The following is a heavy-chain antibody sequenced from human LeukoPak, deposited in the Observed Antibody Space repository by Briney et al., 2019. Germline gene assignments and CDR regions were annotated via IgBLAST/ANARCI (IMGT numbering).Heavy chain of an antibody. CDR3: ARAYGEGGYYFDY. J-gene: IGHJ4*02. D-gene: IGHD4-17*01. Sequence: GGSLRLPCAASGFTFSTYWMHWVRQAPGKGLVWVSRINSDGSSTNYADSVKGRFTISRDNAKNTLYLQMNSLRAEDTAVYYCARAYGEGGYYFDYWGQGTLVTVSS. CDR2: INSDGSST. V-gene: IGHV3-74*01. CDR1: GFTFSTYW.